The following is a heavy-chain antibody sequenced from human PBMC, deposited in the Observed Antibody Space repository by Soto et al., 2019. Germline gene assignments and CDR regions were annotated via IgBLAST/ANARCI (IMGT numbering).Heavy chain of an antibody. V-gene: IGHV1-3*04. D-gene: IGHD1-1*01. Sequence: GASVKVSCKASGFTFIGSSIHWLRQAPGQNPQWLGWIDTNNGRTKYSQTFQGRVAISRDTSASTTYMYLNSLKSEDTAVYYCARGHWTQTLADYYLDFWAQGTLVTVSS. CDR3: ARGHWTQTLADYYLDF. CDR2: IDTNNGRT. J-gene: IGHJ4*02. CDR1: GFTFIGSS.